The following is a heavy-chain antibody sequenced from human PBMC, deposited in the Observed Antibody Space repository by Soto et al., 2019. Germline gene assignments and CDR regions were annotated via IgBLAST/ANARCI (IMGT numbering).Heavy chain of an antibody. V-gene: IGHV4-34*01. CDR2: INHSGST. Sequence: ETLSLTCAVYGGSFSGYDWSWIRQPPGKGRGWMGEINHSGSTNYNPSLKSRVTISVDTSKNQFSLKLSSVTAADTAVYYCARGLYYYDSSGYYFAYYYYGMDVWGQGTTVTVSS. CDR1: GGSFSGYD. J-gene: IGHJ6*02. D-gene: IGHD3-22*01. CDR3: ARGLYYYDSSGYYFAYYYYGMDV.